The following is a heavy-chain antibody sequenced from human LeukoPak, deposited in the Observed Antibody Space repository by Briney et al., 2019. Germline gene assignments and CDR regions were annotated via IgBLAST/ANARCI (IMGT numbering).Heavy chain of an antibody. CDR2: ISSNGGST. Sequence: PGGSLRLSCAASGFTFSSYAMHWVRQAPGKGLEYVSAISSNGGSTYYANSVKGRFTISRDNSKNTLYLQMGSLRAEDMAVYYCARHETGPYFDYWGQGTLVTVSS. CDR1: GFTFSSYA. CDR3: ARHETGPYFDY. V-gene: IGHV3-64*01. D-gene: IGHD1-1*01. J-gene: IGHJ4*02.